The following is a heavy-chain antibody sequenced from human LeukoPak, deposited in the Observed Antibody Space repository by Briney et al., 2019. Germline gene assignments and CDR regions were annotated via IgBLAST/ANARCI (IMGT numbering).Heavy chain of an antibody. CDR2: ISSSGSTI. D-gene: IGHD3-10*02. J-gene: IGHJ6*04. CDR3: AELGITMIGGV. V-gene: IGHV3-48*03. Sequence: PGESLRLSCAASGFIVSTNDMSWVRQAPGKGLEWVSYISSSGSTIYYADSVKGRSTISRDNAKNSLYLQMNSLRAEDTAVYYCAELGITMIGGVWGKGTTVTISS. CDR1: GFIVSTND.